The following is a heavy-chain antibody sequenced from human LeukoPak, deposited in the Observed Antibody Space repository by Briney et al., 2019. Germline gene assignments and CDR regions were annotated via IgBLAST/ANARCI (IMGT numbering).Heavy chain of an antibody. CDR3: ARHWETSSWYVDY. D-gene: IGHD6-13*01. CDR2: IYSSAST. CDR1: GDSISSYY. J-gene: IGHJ4*02. V-gene: IGHV4-59*01. Sequence: KASETLSLTCTVSGDSISSYYWSWIRQPPGRGLAWIGYIYSSASTKYNPSLKSRVTISVDTSKNQFSLKLSSVTAADTAVYYCARHWETSSWYVDYWGQGTLVTVSS.